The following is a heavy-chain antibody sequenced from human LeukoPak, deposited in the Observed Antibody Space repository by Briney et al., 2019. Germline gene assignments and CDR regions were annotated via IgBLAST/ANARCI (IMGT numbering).Heavy chain of an antibody. D-gene: IGHD6-13*01. CDR3: ARGAAGSDY. V-gene: IGHV3-33*01. CDR2: IWYDGSNK. CDR1: GFTFSSYD. J-gene: IGHJ4*02. Sequence: GGSLRLSCAASGFTFSSYDMHWVRQAPGKGLEWVAVIWYDGSNKYYADSVKGRFTISRDNSKNTLYLQMSSLRAEDTAVFYCARGAAGSDYWGQGTLVTVSS.